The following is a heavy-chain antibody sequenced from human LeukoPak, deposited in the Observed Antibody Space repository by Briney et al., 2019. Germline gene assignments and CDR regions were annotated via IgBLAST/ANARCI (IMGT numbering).Heavy chain of an antibody. CDR1: GFTFSSYW. Sequence: GGSLRLSCAASGFTFSSYWMHWVRQAPGKGLVWVSRIIGDGTSTFYADSVKGRFTISRDKAKNSLYLQMNSLRAEDTAVYYCAELGITMIGGVWGKGTTVTISS. CDR3: AELGITMIGGV. CDR2: IIGDGTST. J-gene: IGHJ6*04. V-gene: IGHV3-74*01. D-gene: IGHD3-10*02.